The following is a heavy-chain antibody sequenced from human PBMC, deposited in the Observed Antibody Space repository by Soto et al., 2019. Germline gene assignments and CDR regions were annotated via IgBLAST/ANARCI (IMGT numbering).Heavy chain of an antibody. CDR3: ARARYDFWSGYFPYYYYYYGMDV. D-gene: IGHD3-3*01. Sequence: PSETLSLTCAVSGGSISSGGYSWSWIRQPPGKGLEWIGYIYHSGSTYYNPSLKSRVTISVDRSKNQFSLKLSSVTAADTAVYYCARARYDFWSGYFPYYYYYYGMDVWGQGTTVTVSS. V-gene: IGHV4-30-2*01. CDR1: GGSISSGGYS. J-gene: IGHJ6*02. CDR2: IYHSGST.